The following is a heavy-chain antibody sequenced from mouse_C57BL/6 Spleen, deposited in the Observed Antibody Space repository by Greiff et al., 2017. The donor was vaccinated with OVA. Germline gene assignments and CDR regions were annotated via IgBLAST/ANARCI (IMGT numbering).Heavy chain of an antibody. J-gene: IGHJ4*01. CDR1: GYTFTDYY. D-gene: IGHD1-1*01. Sequence: EVQLQQSGPELVKPGASVKISCKASGYTFTDYYMNWVKQSHGKSLEWIGDINPNNGGTSYNQKFKGKATLTVDKSSSTAYMELRSLTSEDSAVYYCARRQGFITTVRGAMDYWGQGTSVTVSS. CDR2: INPNNGGT. CDR3: ARRQGFITTVRGAMDY. V-gene: IGHV1-26*01.